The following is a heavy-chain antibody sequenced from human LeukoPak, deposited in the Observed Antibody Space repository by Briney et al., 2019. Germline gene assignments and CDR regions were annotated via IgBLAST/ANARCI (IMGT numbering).Heavy chain of an antibody. CDR2: IYYSGST. CDR1: GGSISSSSYY. Sequence: PSETLSLTCTVSGGSISSSSYYWGWIRQPPGRGLEWIGSIYYSGSTYYNPSLKSRVTISVDTSKNQFSLKLSSVTAADTAVYYCARNPIAVADFDYWGQGTLVTVSS. V-gene: IGHV4-39*01. J-gene: IGHJ4*02. D-gene: IGHD6-19*01. CDR3: ARNPIAVADFDY.